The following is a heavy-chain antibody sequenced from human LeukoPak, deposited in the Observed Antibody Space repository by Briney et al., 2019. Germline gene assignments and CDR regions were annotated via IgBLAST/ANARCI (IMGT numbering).Heavy chain of an antibody. CDR3: ASGVLARGAFDI. Sequence: SQTLSLTCTVSGGSISSGTYYWTWIRQHPGKGLEWIGYIHYTGSTYYNPSLKSRVTISVDTSKNQFSLKLSSVTAADTAVYYCASGVLARGAFDIWGQGTMVTVSS. CDR2: IHYTGST. J-gene: IGHJ3*02. V-gene: IGHV4-31*03. D-gene: IGHD2-8*01. CDR1: GGSISSGTYY.